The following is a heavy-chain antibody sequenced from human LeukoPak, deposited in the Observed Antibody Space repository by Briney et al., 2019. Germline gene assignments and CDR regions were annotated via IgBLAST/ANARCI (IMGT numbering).Heavy chain of an antibody. CDR2: IKSKTDGGTT. V-gene: IGHV3-15*01. J-gene: IGHJ3*02. Sequence: TTGGSLRLSCAASGFTFSNAWTSWVRQAPGKGLEWVGRIKSKTDGGTTDYAAPVKGRFTISRDDSKNTLYLQMNSLKTEDTAVYYCTTEETWKDAFDIWGQGTMVTVSS. CDR3: TTEETWKDAFDI. CDR1: GFTFSNAW. D-gene: IGHD1-1*01.